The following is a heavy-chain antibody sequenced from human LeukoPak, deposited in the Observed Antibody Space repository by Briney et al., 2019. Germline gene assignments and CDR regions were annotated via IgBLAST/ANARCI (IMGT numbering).Heavy chain of an antibody. D-gene: IGHD6-13*01. CDR2: ISWNSGSI. CDR1: GFTFDDYA. J-gene: IGHJ3*02. V-gene: IGHV3-9*01. CDR3: ARLAGGAFDI. Sequence: GGSLRLSCAASGFTFDDYAMHWVRQAPGKGLEWVSGISWNSGSIGYADSVKGRFTISRDNAKNSLYLQMNSLRAEDTAVYYCARLAGGAFDIWGQGTMVTVSS.